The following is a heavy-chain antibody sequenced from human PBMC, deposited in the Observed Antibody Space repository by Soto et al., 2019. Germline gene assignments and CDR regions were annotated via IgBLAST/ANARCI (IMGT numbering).Heavy chain of an antibody. CDR2: IWFDGIKE. V-gene: IGHV3-33*01. Sequence: WGSLRLSCALNGFDFTTYAMHWVRQTPDKGLEWVAIIWFDGIKEFYAESVRGRFTISIDTSKNTVFLQMNNVRAEDTALYYCTRATFDVWGQGTTVTVSS. CDR3: TRATFDV. CDR1: GFDFTTYA. J-gene: IGHJ6*02.